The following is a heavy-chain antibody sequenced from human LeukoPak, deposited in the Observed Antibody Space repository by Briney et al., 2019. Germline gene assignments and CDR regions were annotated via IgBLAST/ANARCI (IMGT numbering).Heavy chain of an antibody. CDR2: INHSGST. V-gene: IGHV4-34*01. CDR3: ARVAVVNDAFDI. J-gene: IGHJ3*02. Sequence: PSETLSLTCAVYGGSFSGHYWSWIRQPPGKGLEWIGEINHSGSTNYNPSLKSRVTISVDTSKNQFSLKLSSVTAADTAVYYCARVAVVNDAFDIWGQGTMVTVSS. CDR1: GGSFSGHY.